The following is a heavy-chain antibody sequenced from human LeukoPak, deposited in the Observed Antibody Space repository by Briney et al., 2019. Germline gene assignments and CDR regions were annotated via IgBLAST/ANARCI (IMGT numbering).Heavy chain of an antibody. CDR1: GYTFTSYY. V-gene: IGHV1-46*01. J-gene: IGHJ4*02. Sequence: ASVKVSCKASGYTFTSYYMHWVRQAPGQGLEWMGIINPSGGSTSYAQKFQGRVTMTRDTSTSTVYMELSSLRSEDTAVYYCARVGRQLRYFDWLPNWGQGTLVTVSS. CDR3: ARVGRQLRYFDWLPN. CDR2: INPSGGST. D-gene: IGHD3-9*01.